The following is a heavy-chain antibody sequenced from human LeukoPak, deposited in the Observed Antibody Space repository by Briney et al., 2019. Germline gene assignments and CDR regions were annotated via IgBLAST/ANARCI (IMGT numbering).Heavy chain of an antibody. CDR1: GGSISSYY. CDR3: ARTVGYCSGGSCYTFDY. CDR2: IYYSGST. J-gene: IGHJ4*02. D-gene: IGHD2-15*01. Sequence: SETLSLTCTVSGGSISSYYWSWIRQPPGKGLEWMGYIYYSGSTNYNPSLKSRVTISVDTSKNQFSLKLSSVTAADTAVYYCARTVGYCSGGSCYTFDYWGQGTLVTVSS. V-gene: IGHV4-59*01.